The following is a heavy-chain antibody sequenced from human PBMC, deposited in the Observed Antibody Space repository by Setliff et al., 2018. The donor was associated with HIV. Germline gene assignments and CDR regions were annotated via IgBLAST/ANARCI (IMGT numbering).Heavy chain of an antibody. D-gene: IGHD1-1*01. V-gene: IGHV3-23*01. CDR1: GFTFNNYV. Sequence: ETLSLSCATSGFTFNNYVMSWVRQAPGKGLEWVSGISGSGGSTYYAESVKGRFTISRDNSKNMLYLQMNSLRAEDTAIYYCAKQLGVLDYWGQGTLVTVSS. CDR2: ISGSGGST. CDR3: AKQLGVLDY. J-gene: IGHJ4*02.